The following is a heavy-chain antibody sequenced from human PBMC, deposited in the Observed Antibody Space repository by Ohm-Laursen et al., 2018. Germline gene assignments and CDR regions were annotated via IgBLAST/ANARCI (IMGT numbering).Heavy chain of an antibody. D-gene: IGHD6-19*01. CDR3: TRVLAVAEHVDY. V-gene: IGHV3-7*01. CDR2: IKPGGSEK. J-gene: IGHJ4*02. CDR1: GFTFSSYW. Sequence: SLRLSCAAPGFTFSSYWMSWVRQAPGKGLEWVANIKPGGSEKHYVESVKGRFTISRDNAKNSLFLQMNSLRAEDTAVYYCTRVLAVAEHVDYWGQGTLVTVSS.